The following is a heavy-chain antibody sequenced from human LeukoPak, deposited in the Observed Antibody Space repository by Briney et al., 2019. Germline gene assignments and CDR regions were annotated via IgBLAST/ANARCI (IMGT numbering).Heavy chain of an antibody. J-gene: IGHJ6*04. CDR3: AELGITMIGGV. CDR1: GFTFSTYW. V-gene: IGHV3-7*01. D-gene: IGHD3-10*01. CDR2: IKQDGSEK. Sequence: GGSLRLYCAASGFTFSTYWMTWVRQAPGKGLEWVANIKQDGSEKYYVDSVKGRFTISRDNAKNSMYLQMNNLRAEDTAVYCCAELGITMIGGVWGKGTTVTISS.